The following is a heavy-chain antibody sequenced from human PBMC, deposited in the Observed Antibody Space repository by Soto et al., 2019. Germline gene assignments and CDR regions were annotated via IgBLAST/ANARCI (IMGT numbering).Heavy chain of an antibody. D-gene: IGHD6-6*01. Sequence: ASVKVSCKSSVYTFTRYDINCVRPATGQGLEWMGWMNPNSGNTGYAQKFQGRVTMTRNTSISTAYMELSSLRSEDTAVYYCARVRIAARGWFDPWGQGNLVTVS. CDR1: VYTFTRYD. CDR2: MNPNSGNT. J-gene: IGHJ5*02. CDR3: ARVRIAARGWFDP. V-gene: IGHV1-8*01.